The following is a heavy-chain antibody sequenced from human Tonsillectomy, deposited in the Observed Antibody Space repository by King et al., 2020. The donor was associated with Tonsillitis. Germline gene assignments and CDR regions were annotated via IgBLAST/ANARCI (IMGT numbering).Heavy chain of an antibody. Sequence: VQLVESGGGLVQPGGSLRLSCAASGFTVSSNYMSWVRQAPGKGLEWVSVIYSDAGTYYADSVKGRFTISRHNSKNTLYLQMNSLRAEDTAMYYCAMISRSSSPYYCYDMDVWGQGTTGTVSS. CDR2: IYSDAGT. J-gene: IGHJ6*02. CDR3: AMISRSSSPYYCYDMDV. D-gene: IGHD6-6*01. V-gene: IGHV3-53*04. CDR1: GFTVSSNY.